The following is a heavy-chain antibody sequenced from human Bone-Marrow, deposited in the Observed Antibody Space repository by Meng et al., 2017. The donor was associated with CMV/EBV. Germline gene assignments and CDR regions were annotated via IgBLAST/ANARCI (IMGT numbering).Heavy chain of an antibody. CDR1: GFTFSSDA. D-gene: IGHD4-17*01. V-gene: IGHV3-23*01. J-gene: IGHJ4*02. CDR2: IGGSGGST. CDR3: AKDRGYGDYRYYFDY. Sequence: SGFTFSSDAMGWVRQAQGKGLEWVSGIGGSGGSTYDADSVKGRFTISRDNSMNTLHLQMNSLRAGDTAVYYCAKDRGYGDYRYYFDYWGQGTLVTVSS.